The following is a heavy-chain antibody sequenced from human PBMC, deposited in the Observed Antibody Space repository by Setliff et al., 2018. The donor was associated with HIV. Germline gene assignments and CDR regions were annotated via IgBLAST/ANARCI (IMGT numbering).Heavy chain of an antibody. V-gene: IGHV1-2*06. J-gene: IGHJ3*02. D-gene: IGHD6-19*01. Sequence: ASVKVSCKASGYTFTDYYMHWVRQAPGQGLEWMGRINPNSGGTNYAQKFQGRVTMTRDTSISTAYLELSRLRSDDTAVYYCARRAVAGVGDAFDIWGQGTMGTV. CDR3: ARRAVAGVGDAFDI. CDR1: GYTFTDYY. CDR2: INPNSGGT.